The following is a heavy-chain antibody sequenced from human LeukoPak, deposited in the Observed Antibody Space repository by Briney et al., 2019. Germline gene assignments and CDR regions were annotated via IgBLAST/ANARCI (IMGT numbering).Heavy chain of an antibody. Sequence: GASVKVSCKASGYTFTGYYMHWVRQAPGQGLEWMGWINPNSGGTNYAQKFQGRVTMTRDTSISTAYMELSRLRSDDTAVYYCATYHSGYENSWFDPWGQGTLVTVSS. V-gene: IGHV1-2*02. D-gene: IGHD5-12*01. CDR3: ATYHSGYENSWFDP. CDR1: GYTFTGYY. CDR2: INPNSGGT. J-gene: IGHJ5*02.